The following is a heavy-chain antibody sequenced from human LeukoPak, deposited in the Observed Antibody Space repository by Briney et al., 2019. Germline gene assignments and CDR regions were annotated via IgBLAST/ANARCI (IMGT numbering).Heavy chain of an antibody. CDR1: GFSFSSYN. V-gene: IGHV3-21*01. CDR3: AREAITIFGVVRTQTTYGPHRFDP. Sequence: GGSLRLSCAASGFSFSSYNMNWVRQTPGKGLEWVSSITSSSTYTFYADSVKGRFTISRDNARNSLSLQMNSLRAEDTAVYYCAREAITIFGVVRTQTTYGPHRFDPWGQGTLVTVSS. CDR2: ITSSSTYT. J-gene: IGHJ5*02. D-gene: IGHD3-3*01.